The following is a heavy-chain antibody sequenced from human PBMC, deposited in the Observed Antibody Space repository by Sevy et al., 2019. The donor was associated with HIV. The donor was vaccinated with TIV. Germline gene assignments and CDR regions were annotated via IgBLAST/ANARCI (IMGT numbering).Heavy chain of an antibody. CDR1: GFTFSDYY. CDR3: ARENTMIEEPGWFDP. CDR2: IRRSGSTI. D-gene: IGHD3-22*01. J-gene: IGHJ5*02. Sequence: GGPLRLSCPASGFTFSDYYISWIRKAQGKGLEWVSYIRRSGSTINYAASVKGRFTISRENAKNSLYLQINSLRAEDTAVYYCARENTMIEEPGWFDPWGQGTLVTVSS. V-gene: IGHV3-11*01.